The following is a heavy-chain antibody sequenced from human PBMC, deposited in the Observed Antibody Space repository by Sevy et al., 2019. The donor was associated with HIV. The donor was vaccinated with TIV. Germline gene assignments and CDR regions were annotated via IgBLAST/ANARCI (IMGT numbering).Heavy chain of an antibody. CDR3: EREGSYGDYRLGYYYGMDL. D-gene: IGHD4-17*01. CDR1: GFSFRSYW. J-gene: IGHJ6*02. Sequence: GGSLRLSCAASGFSFRSYWMAWVRQAPGKGLEWVASIYQDGSEKYYVDPLKGRFTISRDKAKNSLYLQMNSLRVEDTDLYYCEREGSYGDYRLGYYYGMDLWGQGTTVTVSS. V-gene: IGHV3-7*03. CDR2: IYQDGSEK.